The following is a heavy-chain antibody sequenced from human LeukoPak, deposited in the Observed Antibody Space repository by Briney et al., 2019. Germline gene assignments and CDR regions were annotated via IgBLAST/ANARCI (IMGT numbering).Heavy chain of an antibody. Sequence: ASVKVSCKASGYTFTSYDINWVRQATGQGLEWMGWMNPNSGNTGYAQKFQGRVTMTRNTSISTAYMELSSLRSEDTAVYYCARGWGCSSTSCNYYYYYYMDVWGKGTTVTVSS. V-gene: IGHV1-8*01. CDR1: GYTFTSYD. CDR3: ARGWGCSSTSCNYYYYYYMDV. CDR2: MNPNSGNT. J-gene: IGHJ6*03. D-gene: IGHD2-2*01.